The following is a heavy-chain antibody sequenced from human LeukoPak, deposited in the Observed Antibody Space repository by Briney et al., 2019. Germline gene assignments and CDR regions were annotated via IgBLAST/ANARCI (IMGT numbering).Heavy chain of an antibody. J-gene: IGHJ4*02. CDR3: ARTPRGGWYGSIDY. V-gene: IGHV4-59*04. D-gene: IGHD6-19*01. Sequence: SETLSLTCTVSGGSISSYYWSWIRQPPGKGLEWIGYIYYSGSTYYNPSLKSRVTISVDTSKNQFSLKLSSVTAADTAVYYCARTPRGGWYGSIDYWGQGTLVTVSS. CDR1: GGSISSYY. CDR2: IYYSGST.